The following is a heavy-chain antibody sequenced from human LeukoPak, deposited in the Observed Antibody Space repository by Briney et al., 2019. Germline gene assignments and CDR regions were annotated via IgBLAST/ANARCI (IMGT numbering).Heavy chain of an antibody. V-gene: IGHV3-48*02. CDR3: ARDIPDYYDSSGYIKFDY. CDR2: ISSSSSTI. D-gene: IGHD3-22*01. Sequence: PGGSLRLSCAASGFTFSSYSMNWVRQAPGKGLEWVSYISSSSSTIYYADSVKGRFTIPRDNAKNSLYLQMNSLRDEDTAVYYCARDIPDYYDSSGYIKFDYWGQGTLVTVSS. J-gene: IGHJ4*02. CDR1: GFTFSSYS.